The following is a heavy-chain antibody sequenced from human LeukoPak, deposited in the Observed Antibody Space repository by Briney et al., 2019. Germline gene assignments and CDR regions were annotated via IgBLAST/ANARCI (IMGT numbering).Heavy chain of an antibody. D-gene: IGHD3-9*01. Sequence: SETLSLTCAVYGGSFSGYYWSWIRQPPGKGQEWIGEINHSGSTNYNPSLKSRVTISVDTSKNQFSLKLSSVTAADTAVCYCARGPLRYFDWEPSRAFDIWGQGTMVTVSS. CDR3: ARGPLRYFDWEPSRAFDI. CDR1: GGSFSGYY. V-gene: IGHV4-34*01. J-gene: IGHJ3*02. CDR2: INHSGST.